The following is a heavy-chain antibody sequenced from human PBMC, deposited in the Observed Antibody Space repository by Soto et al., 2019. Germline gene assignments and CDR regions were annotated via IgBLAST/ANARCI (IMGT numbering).Heavy chain of an antibody. CDR1: GFSFRSYG. CDR2: ISYDGSNT. V-gene: IGHV3-30*18. J-gene: IGHJ4*02. Sequence: QVQLVESGGGVVQPGRSLRLSCGGSGFSFRSYGMHWVRQAPGKGLEWVASISYDGSNTYSADSVKGRFTISRDNSNNTLYLKMNSLRTEDTAVYYCEKVGEEDLNWGQGTLVTVSS. CDR3: EKVGEEDLN. D-gene: IGHD3-16*01.